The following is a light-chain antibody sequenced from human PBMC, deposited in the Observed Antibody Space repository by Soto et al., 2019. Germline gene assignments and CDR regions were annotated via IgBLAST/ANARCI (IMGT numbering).Light chain of an antibody. CDR3: QQSYRKPAT. Sequence: DIQMSQSPSSLSASVGDRVTITCRASQNVLTFLNWYQQKPWKAPQLLIVAASSLETGVPSRFSGSGSGTDFSLTISTLQPEDVATYYCQQSYRKPATFGQGTKVDIK. V-gene: IGKV1-39*01. CDR2: AAS. CDR1: QNVLTF. J-gene: IGKJ2*01.